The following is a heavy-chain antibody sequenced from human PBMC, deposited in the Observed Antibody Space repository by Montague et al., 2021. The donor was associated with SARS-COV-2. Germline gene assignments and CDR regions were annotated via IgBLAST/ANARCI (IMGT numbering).Heavy chain of an antibody. CDR1: GGSISSSSYY. CDR3: ARVSSRQNNIVVVGLYYFDY. Sequence: SETLSLTCTVSGGSISSSSYYWGWIRQPPGKGLEWIGSSYYSGSTYYNPSLKSRVTISVDTSKNRFSLKLSSVTAADTAVYYCARVSSRQNNIVVVGLYYFDYWGQGNLVTVSS. V-gene: IGHV4-39*07. J-gene: IGHJ4*02. CDR2: SYYSGST. D-gene: IGHD2-15*01.